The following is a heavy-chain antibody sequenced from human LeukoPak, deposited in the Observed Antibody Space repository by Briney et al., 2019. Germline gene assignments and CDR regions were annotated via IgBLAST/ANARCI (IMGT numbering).Heavy chain of an antibody. Sequence: PSETLSLTCTVSGASIPIGAESYHWGWIRQPPGKGLEWIGEINHSGSTNYNPSLKSRVTVSVDTSKNQFSLKLSSVTAADTAVYYCATSKLLWFGGTIDPGHSNWFDPWGQGTLVTVSS. D-gene: IGHD3-10*01. CDR2: INHSGST. V-gene: IGHV4-39*07. CDR3: ATSKLLWFGGTIDPGHSNWFDP. CDR1: GASIPIGAESYH. J-gene: IGHJ5*02.